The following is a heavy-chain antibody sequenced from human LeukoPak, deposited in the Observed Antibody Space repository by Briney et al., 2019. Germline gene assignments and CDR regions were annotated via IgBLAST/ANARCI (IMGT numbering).Heavy chain of an antibody. CDR2: IYTSGST. Sequence: PSETLSLTCTVSGGSISSGSYYWSWIRQPARKGLEWIGRIYTSGSTNYNPSLKSRVTISVDTSKNQFSLKLSSVTAADTAVYYCAREYEDWNDALSLFDPWGQGTLVTVSS. CDR3: AREYEDWNDALSLFDP. D-gene: IGHD1-1*01. J-gene: IGHJ5*02. CDR1: GGSISSGSYY. V-gene: IGHV4-61*02.